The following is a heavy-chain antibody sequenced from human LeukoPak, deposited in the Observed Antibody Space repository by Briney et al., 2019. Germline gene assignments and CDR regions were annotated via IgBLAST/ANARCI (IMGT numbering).Heavy chain of an antibody. V-gene: IGHV1-18*01. CDR1: GYTFTSYG. CDR3: ARGRDSSGYPQGNWFDP. J-gene: IGHJ5*02. Sequence: ASVKVSCKASGYTFTSYGISWVRQAPGQGLEWMGWISAYNGNTNYAQKLQGRVTMTTDTSTSTAYMELRSLRSDDTAVYYCARGRDSSGYPQGNWFDPWGQGTLVTVSS. D-gene: IGHD3-22*01. CDR2: ISAYNGNT.